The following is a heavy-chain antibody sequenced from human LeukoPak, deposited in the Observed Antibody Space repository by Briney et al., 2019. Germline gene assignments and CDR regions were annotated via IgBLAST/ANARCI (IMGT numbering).Heavy chain of an antibody. J-gene: IGHJ6*04. CDR1: GGSFSGYY. CDR3: ARGRGYCSSTSCYHLDV. Sequence: SETLSLTCAVSGGSFSGYYWSWIRQPPGKGLEWIGEIKHSGSNNYNPSIKRRVTISVDPSKNQCSPKRSSVAAADTAVYYCARGRGYCSSTSCYHLDVWGKGTTVTVSS. D-gene: IGHD2-2*01. CDR2: IKHSGSN. V-gene: IGHV4-34*01.